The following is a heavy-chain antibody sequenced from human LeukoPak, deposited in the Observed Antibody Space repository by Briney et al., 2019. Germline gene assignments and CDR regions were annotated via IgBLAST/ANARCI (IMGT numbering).Heavy chain of an antibody. V-gene: IGHV3-9*01. CDR1: GFTFDDYA. CDR2: ISWNSGSI. D-gene: IGHD1/OR15-1a*01. J-gene: IGHJ6*02. Sequence: PSRSLRLSCAASGFTFDDYAMHWVRQAPGKGLEWVSGISWNSGSIGYADSVKGRFTISRDNAKNSLYLQMNSLRAEDTALYYCAKAASNWVAISKTTSKDYYYYGMDVWGQGTTVTVSS. CDR3: AKAASNWVAISKTTSKDYYYYGMDV.